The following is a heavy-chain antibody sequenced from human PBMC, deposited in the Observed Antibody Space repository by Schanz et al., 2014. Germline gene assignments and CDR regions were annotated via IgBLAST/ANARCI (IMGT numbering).Heavy chain of an antibody. CDR1: GFSFSDYG. Sequence: QVQLVDSGGSVVQPGRSLRLSCAGSGFSFSDYGMHWVRQAPGRGLEWVAVISYHGSEKYYADSVKGRFTISRDNSKNTLYLQMNSLRTEDTAVYFCAKSYDTSGYSGFDYWGQGTLVTVSS. D-gene: IGHD3-22*01. CDR3: AKSYDTSGYSGFDY. J-gene: IGHJ4*02. CDR2: ISYHGSEK. V-gene: IGHV3-30*18.